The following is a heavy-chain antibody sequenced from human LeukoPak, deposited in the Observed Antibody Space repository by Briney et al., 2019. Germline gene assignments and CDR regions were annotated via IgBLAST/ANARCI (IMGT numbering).Heavy chain of an antibody. V-gene: IGHV1-2*02. CDR3: ARSAIARFLEWPYDAFDI. J-gene: IGHJ3*02. CDR2: INPNSGGT. CDR1: GYTFTGYY. D-gene: IGHD3-3*01. Sequence: ASVKVSCKASGYTFTGYYMHWVRQAPGQGLEWMGWINPNSGGTNYAQKFQGRVTMTRDTSISTAYMELSRLRSDDTAVYYCARSAIARFLEWPYDAFDIWGQGTMVTVSS.